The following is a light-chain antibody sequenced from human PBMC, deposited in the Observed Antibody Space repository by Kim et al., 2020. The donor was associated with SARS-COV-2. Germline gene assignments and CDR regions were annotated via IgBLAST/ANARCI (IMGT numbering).Light chain of an antibody. J-gene: IGLJ2*01. CDR3: QAWDGSTVV. CDR2: QNS. V-gene: IGLV3-1*01. Sequence: ELTQPPSVSVSPGQTANIACSGDKLGHKYVCWYQQKPGQSPVVVIYQNSMRPSGIPERFSGSNSGNTATLTISVTQAMDEADYYCQAWDGSTVVFGGGTQLTVL. CDR1: KLGHKY.